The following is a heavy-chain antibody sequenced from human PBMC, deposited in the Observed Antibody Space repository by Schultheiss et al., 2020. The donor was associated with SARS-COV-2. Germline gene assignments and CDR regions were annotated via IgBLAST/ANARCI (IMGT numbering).Heavy chain of an antibody. CDR2: ISSSSSTI. J-gene: IGHJ4*02. V-gene: IGHV3-48*04. CDR1: GFTFSSYS. Sequence: GESLKISCAASGFTFSSYSMNWVRQAPGKGLEWVSYISSSSSTIYYADSVKGRFTISRDNAKNSLYLQMNSLRAEDTAVYYCARVSRYDYVWGSYRFSPLDYWGQGTLVNVAS. D-gene: IGHD3-16*02. CDR3: ARVSRYDYVWGSYRFSPLDY.